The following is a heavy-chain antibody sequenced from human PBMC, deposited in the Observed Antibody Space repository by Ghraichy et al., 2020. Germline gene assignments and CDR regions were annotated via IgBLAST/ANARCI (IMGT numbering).Heavy chain of an antibody. V-gene: IGHV4-34*01. CDR1: GGSFSGYY. D-gene: IGHD3-3*01. J-gene: IGHJ4*02. CDR3: ARGIRYDLSNNYFDY. CDR2: INHSGST. Sequence: SETLSLTCAVYGGSFSGYYWSWIRQPPGKGLEWIGEINHSGSTNYNPSLKSRVTISVDTSKNQFSLKLSSVTAADTAVYYCARGIRYDLSNNYFDYWGQGTLVTVSS.